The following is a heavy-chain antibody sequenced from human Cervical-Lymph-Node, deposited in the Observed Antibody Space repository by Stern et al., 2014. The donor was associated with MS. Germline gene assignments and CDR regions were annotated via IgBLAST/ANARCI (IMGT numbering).Heavy chain of an antibody. CDR1: GYNFSTYA. CDR2: IHTSTGNP. J-gene: IGHJ2*01. D-gene: IGHD6-19*01. V-gene: IGHV7-4-1*02. CDR3: ARGFSSGWYTSGYFDL. Sequence: QMQLVQSGSELKMPGASVKVSCKASGYNFSTYALNWVRQAPGQGLEWMGWIHTSTGNPTYAQGFTGRFVFSLDTSVTTAYLQISRLKAEDTAVYYCARGFSSGWYTSGYFDLWGRGTLVTVS.